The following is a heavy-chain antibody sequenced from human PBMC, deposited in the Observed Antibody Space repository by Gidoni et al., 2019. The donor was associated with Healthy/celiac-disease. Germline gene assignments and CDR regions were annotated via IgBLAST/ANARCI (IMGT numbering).Heavy chain of an antibody. J-gene: IGHJ3*02. Sequence: QVQLQQWGAGLLKPSETLSLTCAVYGGSFSGYYWSWIRQPPGKGLEWIGEINHSGSTNYNPSLTSRVTISVDTSKNQFSLKLSSVTAADTAVYYCAGHHQVVVAATMAFDIWGQGTMVTVSS. D-gene: IGHD2-15*01. V-gene: IGHV4-34*01. CDR2: INHSGST. CDR1: GGSFSGYY. CDR3: AGHHQVVVAATMAFDI.